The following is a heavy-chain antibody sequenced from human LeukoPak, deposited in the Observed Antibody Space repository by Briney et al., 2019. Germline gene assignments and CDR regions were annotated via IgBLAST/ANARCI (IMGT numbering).Heavy chain of an antibody. CDR2: INHSGST. CDR1: GGSFSGYY. D-gene: IGHD3-16*02. V-gene: IGHV4-34*01. J-gene: IGHJ4*02. CDR3: ARGLYYDYVWGSYRPGYFDY. Sequence: RPSETLSLTCAVYGGSFSGYYWSWLRQPPGKGLEWIGEINHSGSTNYNPSLKSRVTISVDTSKNQFFLKLSSVTAADTAVYYCARGLYYDYVWGSYRPGYFDYWGQGTLVTVSS.